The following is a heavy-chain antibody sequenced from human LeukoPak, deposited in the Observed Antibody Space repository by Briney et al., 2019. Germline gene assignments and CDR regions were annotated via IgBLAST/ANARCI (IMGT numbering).Heavy chain of an antibody. CDR2: ISAYNGKA. V-gene: IGHV1-18*01. CDR3: ARDDNWIFDY. D-gene: IGHD1-20*01. J-gene: IGHJ4*02. Sequence: ASVTVSFTASGYTFTSYGINWVRQAPGQGLEWMGWISAYNGKAKYAQNLQGRVTITTDTATSTAYMELRRLSSGDTAVYFCARDDNWIFDYWGQGTLVTVCS. CDR1: GYTFTSYG.